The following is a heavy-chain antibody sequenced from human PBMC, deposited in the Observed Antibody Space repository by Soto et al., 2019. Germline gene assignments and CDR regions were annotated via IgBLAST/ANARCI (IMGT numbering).Heavy chain of an antibody. CDR1: GGTFSSYA. D-gene: IGHD3-3*01. Sequence: ASVKVSCKASGGTFSSYAISWVRQAPGQGLEWMGGIIPIFGTANYAQKFQGRVTITADESTSTAYMELSSLRSEDTAVYYCARESTIFGVDQYYYYGMDVWGQGTTVTVSS. CDR3: ARESTIFGVDQYYYYGMDV. V-gene: IGHV1-69*13. CDR2: IIPIFGTA. J-gene: IGHJ6*02.